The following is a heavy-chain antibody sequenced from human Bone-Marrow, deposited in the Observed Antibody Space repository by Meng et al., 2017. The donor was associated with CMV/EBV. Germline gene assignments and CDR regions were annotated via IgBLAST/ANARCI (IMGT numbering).Heavy chain of an antibody. Sequence: GESLKISCAASGFTFSSYAMHWVRQAPGKGLEWVAVISYDGSNKYYADSVKGRFIIFRDNSKNTLYLQMNSLKPEDTAVFYCTKDVKFGDFDYWGQGTLVTVPQ. CDR2: ISYDGSNK. D-gene: IGHD3-16*01. V-gene: IGHV3-30*04. J-gene: IGHJ4*02. CDR3: TKDVKFGDFDY. CDR1: GFTFSSYA.